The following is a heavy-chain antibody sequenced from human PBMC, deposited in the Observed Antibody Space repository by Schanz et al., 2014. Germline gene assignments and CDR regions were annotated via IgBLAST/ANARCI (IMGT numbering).Heavy chain of an antibody. Sequence: QVQLVESGGGVVQPGRSLRLSCATSGLNFDYYGMNWVRQAPGKGLEWVANIGYDGSEKYYVDSVKGRFTISRDNAKNSLYLQMNSLRAEDTAVYYCVPMSIAAHWGQGTLVTVSS. J-gene: IGHJ4*02. CDR2: IGYDGSEK. CDR1: GLNFDYYG. D-gene: IGHD6-6*01. CDR3: VPMSIAAH. V-gene: IGHV3-33*03.